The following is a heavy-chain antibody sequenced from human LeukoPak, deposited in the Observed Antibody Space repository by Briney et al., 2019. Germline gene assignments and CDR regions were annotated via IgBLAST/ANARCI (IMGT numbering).Heavy chain of an antibody. CDR2: IYTSGST. J-gene: IGHJ4*02. D-gene: IGHD7-27*01. Sequence: SETLSLTCTVSGGSISSYYWSWIRQPPGKGLEWIGYIYTSGSTNYNPSLKSRVTISVDTSKNQFSLKLSSVTAADTAVYYCARLTGARTLDYWGQGTLVTVSS. CDR3: ARLTGARTLDY. V-gene: IGHV4-4*09. CDR1: GGSISSYY.